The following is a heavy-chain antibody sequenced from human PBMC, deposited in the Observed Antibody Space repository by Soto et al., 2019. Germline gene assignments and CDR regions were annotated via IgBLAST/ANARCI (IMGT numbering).Heavy chain of an antibody. CDR1: GFTFSGYA. D-gene: IGHD3-22*01. CDR3: AKVAKITMMLGYYFDY. Sequence: GGSLRLSCAASGFTFSGYAMTWVRQAPGKGLEWVSAISGNGGTTYYADSVKGRFTISRDNSKNTLYLQMNSLRAEDTAVYYCAKVAKITMMLGYYFDYWGQGTLVTVSS. V-gene: IGHV3-23*01. J-gene: IGHJ4*02. CDR2: ISGNGGTT.